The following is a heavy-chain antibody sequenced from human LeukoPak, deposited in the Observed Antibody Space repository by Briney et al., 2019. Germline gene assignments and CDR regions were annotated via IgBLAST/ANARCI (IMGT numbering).Heavy chain of an antibody. J-gene: IGHJ4*02. V-gene: IGHV1-18*01. CDR3: ARDANY. Sequence: ASVKVSCKASGYTFTSYGISWVRQAPGQGLEWMGWISAYNGNTNYAQKFQGRVTMTRNTSISTAYMELSSLRSEDTAVYYCARDANYRGQGTLVTVSS. CDR2: ISAYNGNT. CDR1: GYTFTSYG.